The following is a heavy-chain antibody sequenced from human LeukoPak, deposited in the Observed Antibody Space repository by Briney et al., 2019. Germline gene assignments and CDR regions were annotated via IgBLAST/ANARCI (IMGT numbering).Heavy chain of an antibody. V-gene: IGHV1-2*06. D-gene: IGHD2-15*01. Sequence: ASVKVSCKASGYTVTGEYMHWWPQAPGQELEWMGRINPNSGGTNYAQKFQARVTMTTHTSIRTAYMELSRLRSDDTAVYYCARTWRYCSGGSCYTWDYWGEGTLVTVSS. CDR2: INPNSGGT. J-gene: IGHJ4*02. CDR3: ARTWRYCSGGSCYTWDY. CDR1: GYTVTGEY.